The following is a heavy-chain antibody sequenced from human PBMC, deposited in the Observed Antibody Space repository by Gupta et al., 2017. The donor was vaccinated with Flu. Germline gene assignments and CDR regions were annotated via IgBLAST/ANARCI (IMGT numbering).Heavy chain of an antibody. J-gene: IGHJ4*02. CDR2: IWYDGNNR. Sequence: QVQLVESGGGVVQPGGSLRLSCAASGFIFSTFGLHWVRQAPGQGLEWVAVIWYDGNNRFYSDSVKGRFTASIDNSKNTLFLQMNSLRAEDSAVYFCARASAYSQNQFDYWGQGSPVSVSS. CDR1: GFIFSTFG. CDR3: ARASAYSQNQFDY. D-gene: IGHD3-16*01. V-gene: IGHV3-33*01.